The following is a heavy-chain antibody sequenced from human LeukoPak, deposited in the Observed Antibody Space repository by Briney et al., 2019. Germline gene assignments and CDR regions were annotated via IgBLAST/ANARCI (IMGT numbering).Heavy chain of an antibody. Sequence: SQTLSLTCAISGDTILSDGATWNWIRQSPSRGLESLRRTYYRSKNLYSDYAPFVKGRMSIIPDTSKNQFSLQLNSVTPEDTAVYYCATQMGWGDFGIWGQGTVVTVSS. J-gene: IGHJ3*02. CDR2: TYYRSKNLYS. D-gene: IGHD5-24*01. CDR1: GDTILSDGAT. CDR3: ATQMGWGDFGI. V-gene: IGHV6-1*01.